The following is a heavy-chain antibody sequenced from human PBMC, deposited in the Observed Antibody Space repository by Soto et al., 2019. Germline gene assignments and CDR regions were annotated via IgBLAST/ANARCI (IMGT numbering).Heavy chain of an antibody. Sequence: ASVKVSCKASGYIFTNYCISWVRQAPGQGLEWMGWISPYNGNTDYTQKLQGRVTMTTDTSTSTAHMELRSLRSDDTAVYYCSRLSDALDFWGQGTVVTVSS. J-gene: IGHJ3*01. CDR2: ISPYNGNT. V-gene: IGHV1-18*01. CDR3: SRLSDALDF. CDR1: GYIFTNYC.